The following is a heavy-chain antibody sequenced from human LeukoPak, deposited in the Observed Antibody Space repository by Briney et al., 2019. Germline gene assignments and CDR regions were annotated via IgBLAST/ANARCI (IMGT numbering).Heavy chain of an antibody. V-gene: IGHV4-4*02. CDR3: ARLGGYSGYDHYYYYMDV. CDR2: IYHSGST. Sequence: SETLSLTCAVSGGSISSSNWWSWVRQPPGKGLEWIGEIYHSGSTNYNPSLKSRVTISVDKSKNQFSLKLSSVTAADTAVYYCARLGGYSGYDHYYYYMDVWGKGTTVTVSS. J-gene: IGHJ6*03. CDR1: GGSISSSNW. D-gene: IGHD5-12*01.